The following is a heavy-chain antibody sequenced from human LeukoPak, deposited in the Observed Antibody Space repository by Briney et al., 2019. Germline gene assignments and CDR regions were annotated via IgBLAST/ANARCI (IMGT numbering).Heavy chain of an antibody. CDR1: GGSFSGYY. CDR3: AREEDYSISGYWYFDL. Sequence: SETLSLTCAVYGGSFSGYYWSWIRQPPGKGLEWIGEINHSGSTNYNPSLKSRVTISVDTSKNQFSLKLSSVTAADTAVYYCAREEDYSISGYWYFDLWGRGTLVTVSS. D-gene: IGHD4-11*01. CDR2: INHSGST. V-gene: IGHV4-34*01. J-gene: IGHJ2*01.